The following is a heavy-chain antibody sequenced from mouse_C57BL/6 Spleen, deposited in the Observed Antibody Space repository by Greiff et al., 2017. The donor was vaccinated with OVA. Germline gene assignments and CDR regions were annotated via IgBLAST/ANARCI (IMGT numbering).Heavy chain of an antibody. CDR2: ISSGRSTS. J-gene: IGHJ2*01. V-gene: IGHV5-17*01. D-gene: IGHD1-1*01. CDR1: GFTFSDYG. CDR3: ARSNGSSRYYFDY. Sequence: EVQMQQSGGGLVKPGGSLKLSCAASGFTFSDYGMHWVRQAPEKGLEWVAYISSGRSTSYYADTVKGRFTISRDNAKNTLFLQMTSLRSEDTAMYYCARSNGSSRYYFDYWGQGTTLTVSS.